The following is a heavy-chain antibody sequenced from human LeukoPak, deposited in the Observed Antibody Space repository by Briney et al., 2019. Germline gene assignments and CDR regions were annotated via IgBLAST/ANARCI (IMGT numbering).Heavy chain of an antibody. CDR3: ARWEGGYYDSSGYYYTGPFDY. J-gene: IGHJ4*02. Sequence: PGGSLRLSCAASGFTFSTNWMHWVRQAPGKGREGVAVIWYDGSNKYYADSVKGGFTISRENWKKTLYLQMNRGRGEETAVYYCARWEGGYYDSSGYYYTGPFDYWGQGTLVTVSS. V-gene: IGHV3-33*08. D-gene: IGHD3-22*01. CDR2: IWYDGSNK. CDR1: GFTFSTNW.